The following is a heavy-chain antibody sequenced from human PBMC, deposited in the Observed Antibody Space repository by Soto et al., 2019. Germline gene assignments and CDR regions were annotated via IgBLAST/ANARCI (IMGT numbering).Heavy chain of an antibody. D-gene: IGHD5-12*01. CDR3: AKDSVVDTIFAYFDY. V-gene: IGHV3-43*01. CDR1: RVTFWTYA. Sequence: PAGSMRLSSAASRVTFWTYAMCWVRQAPGKGLEWVSLISWDGGSTYYADSVKGRFTISRDNSKNSLYLQMNSLRTEDTALYYCAKDSVVDTIFAYFDYWGQGTLVTVSS. J-gene: IGHJ4*02. CDR2: ISWDGGST.